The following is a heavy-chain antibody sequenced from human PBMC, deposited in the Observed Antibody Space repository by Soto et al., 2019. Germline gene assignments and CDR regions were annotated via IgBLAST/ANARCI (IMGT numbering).Heavy chain of an antibody. CDR2: IYYSGNI. CDR3: ARQFYFDSGSYYNRPYDF. Sequence: SETLSLTCTVSGGSISSSSYYWGWIRQPPGKGLEWIGTIYYSGNIYYNPSLKSRVTISVDTAKNQFSLKLSSVTAADTAVYYCARQFYFDSGSYYNRPYDFWGQGTLVTVSS. D-gene: IGHD3-10*01. CDR1: GGSISSSSYY. V-gene: IGHV4-39*01. J-gene: IGHJ4*02.